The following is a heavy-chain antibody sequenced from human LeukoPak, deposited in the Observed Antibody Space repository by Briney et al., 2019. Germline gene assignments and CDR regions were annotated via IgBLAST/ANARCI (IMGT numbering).Heavy chain of an antibody. CDR3: AKGDCSSTSCYGAFDI. Sequence: PGGSLRLSSAASGFTFTSYAMSWVRPAPGKGLEWVSAISGSGGSTYYADSVKGRFTIYRDNSKNTLYLQMNSLRAEDTAVYYCAKGDCSSTSCYGAFDIWGQGTMVTVSS. D-gene: IGHD2-2*01. J-gene: IGHJ3*02. CDR1: GFTFTSYA. CDR2: ISGSGGST. V-gene: IGHV3-23*01.